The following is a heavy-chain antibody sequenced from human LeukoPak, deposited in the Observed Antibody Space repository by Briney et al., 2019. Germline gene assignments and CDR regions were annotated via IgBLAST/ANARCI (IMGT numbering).Heavy chain of an antibody. J-gene: IGHJ4*02. V-gene: IGHV3-15*01. CDR2: IKSKTDGGTT. D-gene: IGHD6-6*01. Sequence: GGSLRLTCAASGFTFTNAWMSWVRQAPGKGLEWIGRIKSKTDGGTTDYAAPVKGRFTISRDNSKNTLYLKMNSLRAEDTAVYYCAKFSPADSTSSFDYWGQGSLVTVSS. CDR1: GFTFTNAW. CDR3: AKFSPADSTSSFDY.